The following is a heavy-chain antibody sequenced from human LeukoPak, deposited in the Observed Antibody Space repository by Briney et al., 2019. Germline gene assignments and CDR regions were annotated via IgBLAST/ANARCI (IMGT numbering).Heavy chain of an antibody. CDR2: ISAYTANT. J-gene: IGHJ5*02. Sequence: GASVKVSCKASGYSFSSFGITWVRQAPGQGLEWMGWISAYTANTEYAQKLQGRVTMTTDTSTNTAYMELGSLMSDDTAIYYCARYRLSDSPINWFDPWGQGTLVTVSS. D-gene: IGHD3-22*01. CDR3: ARYRLSDSPINWFDP. CDR1: GYSFSSFG. V-gene: IGHV1-18*01.